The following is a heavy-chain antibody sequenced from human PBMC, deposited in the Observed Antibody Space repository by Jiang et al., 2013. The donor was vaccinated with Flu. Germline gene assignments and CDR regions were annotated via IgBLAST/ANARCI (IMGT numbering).Heavy chain of an antibody. CDR3: ATPAAKDAFDI. D-gene: IGHD2-2*01. V-gene: IGHV1-69*10. CDR2: IIPILGIA. Sequence: SSYAISWVRQAPGQGLEWMGGIIPILGIANYAQKFQGRVTITADKSTSTAYMELSSLRSEDTAVYYCATPAAKDAFDIWGQGTMVTVSS. J-gene: IGHJ3*02. CDR1: SSYA.